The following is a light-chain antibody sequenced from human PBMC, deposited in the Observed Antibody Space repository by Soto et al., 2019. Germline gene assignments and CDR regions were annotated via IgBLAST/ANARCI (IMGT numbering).Light chain of an antibody. CDR1: QSVSSTY. V-gene: IGKV3-20*01. J-gene: IGKJ2*01. CDR2: GAS. Sequence: EIVLTQFPGTLSLSPGERATVFCRASQSVSSTYLAWYQQQPGQAPRLLIYGASSRATGIPDRFIGSGSGTYFTLTISRLAPEDFAVYYCQQYGGSFGQGTKLEIK. CDR3: QQYGGS.